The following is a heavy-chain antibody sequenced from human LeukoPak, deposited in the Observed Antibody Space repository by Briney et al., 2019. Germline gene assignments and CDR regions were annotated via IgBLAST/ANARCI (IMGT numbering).Heavy chain of an antibody. D-gene: IGHD5-12*01. J-gene: IGHJ4*02. CDR1: GYTFTSNY. V-gene: IGHV1-46*01. CDR2: IDPSGGST. Sequence: ASVKVSCKASGYTFTSNYMHWVRQAPGQGLEWMGIIDPSGGSTSYAQKFQGRVTMTRDTSTSTAYMELRSLRSDDTAVYYCARDAKYVDIVATSRLKFISYYFDYWGQGTLVTVSS. CDR3: ARDAKYVDIVATSRLKFISYYFDY.